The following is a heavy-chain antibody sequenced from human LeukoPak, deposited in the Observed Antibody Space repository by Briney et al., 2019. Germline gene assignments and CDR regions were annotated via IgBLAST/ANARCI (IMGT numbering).Heavy chain of an antibody. V-gene: IGHV4-39*01. J-gene: IGHJ5*02. D-gene: IGHD3-10*01. CDR1: GGSISSSSYY. CDR2: IYYSGST. CDR3: QRHEGVRGSYNWFDP. Sequence: SETLSLTCTVSGGSISSSSYYWGWIRQPPGKGLEWIASIYYSGSTYYNPYLTRRITIPVETSKHQFSLKLRSVTAADTAVYYCQRHEGVRGSYNWFDPWGQGTLVTVSS.